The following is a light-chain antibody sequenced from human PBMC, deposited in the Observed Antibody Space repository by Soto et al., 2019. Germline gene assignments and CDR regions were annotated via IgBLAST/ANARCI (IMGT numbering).Light chain of an antibody. V-gene: IGKV3D-20*02. CDR1: QSISSTF. Sequence: EIVLTQSPGTLSLSPGEGATLSCRASQSISSTFLAWYQHKPGQAPRVLIYGASRRAAGIPDRFIGSGSGTDFTLSISSLEPEDSAVYYCQQRSAWPRNTFGQGTKLEIK. CDR2: GAS. CDR3: QQRSAWPRNT. J-gene: IGKJ2*01.